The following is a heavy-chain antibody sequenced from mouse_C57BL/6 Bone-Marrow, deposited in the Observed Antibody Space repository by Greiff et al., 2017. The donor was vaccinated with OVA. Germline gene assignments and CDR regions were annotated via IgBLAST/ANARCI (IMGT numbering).Heavy chain of an antibody. CDR2: IYPGDGDT. CDR1: GYAFSSSW. J-gene: IGHJ4*01. CDR3: AIYYSNYVAMDY. Sequence: VQLQQSGPELVKPGASVKISCKASGYAFSSSWMNWVKQRPGKGLEWIGRIYPGDGDTNYNQKFKGKATLTVDKSSSTAYMQLSSLTSEDSAVYYCAIYYSNYVAMDYWGQGTSVTVSS. V-gene: IGHV1-82*01. D-gene: IGHD2-5*01.